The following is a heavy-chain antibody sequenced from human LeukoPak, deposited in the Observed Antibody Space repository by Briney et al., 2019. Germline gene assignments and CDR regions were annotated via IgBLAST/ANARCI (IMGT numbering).Heavy chain of an antibody. D-gene: IGHD6-19*01. CDR1: GYTLTELS. Sequence: ASVKVSCKVSGYTLTELSMHWVRQAPGKGLEWMGGFDPEDGETIYAQKFQGRVTMTEDTSTDTAYMELSSLRSEDTAVYYCVTDGPYSSGCCGMDVWGQGTTVTVSS. V-gene: IGHV1-24*01. CDR3: VTDGPYSSGCCGMDV. CDR2: FDPEDGET. J-gene: IGHJ6*02.